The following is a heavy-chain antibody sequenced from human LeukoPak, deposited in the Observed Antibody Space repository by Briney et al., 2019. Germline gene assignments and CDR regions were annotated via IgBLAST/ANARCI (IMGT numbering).Heavy chain of an antibody. V-gene: IGHV3-48*04. Sequence: PGGSLRLSCAASGFTFSGYDMSWVRQAPGKGLEWVSYTSSSSSTIYYADSVKSRFTISRDNAKNSLYLQMNSLRAEDTAVYYCARGREGAVVPAVYYYYYYGMDVWGQGTTVTVSS. J-gene: IGHJ6*02. D-gene: IGHD2-2*01. CDR3: ARGREGAVVPAVYYYYYYGMDV. CDR1: GFTFSGYD. CDR2: TSSSSSTI.